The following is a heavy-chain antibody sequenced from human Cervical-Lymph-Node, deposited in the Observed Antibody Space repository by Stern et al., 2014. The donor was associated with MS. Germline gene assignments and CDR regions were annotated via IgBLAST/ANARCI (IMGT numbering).Heavy chain of an antibody. J-gene: IGHJ4*02. D-gene: IGHD6-19*01. CDR1: AFIFSNYW. V-gene: IGHV3-74*02. CDR3: ARGMTSGAYR. Sequence: EVQLVESGGGLVQPGESLRVSCEASAFIFSNYWMHWVRQVPGQGLVWVSHINPDGTSALYADSVKGRFITTRDNARNTLYLQMNSLRAEDTAFYYCARGMTSGAYRWGQGTLVTVSS. CDR2: INPDGTSA.